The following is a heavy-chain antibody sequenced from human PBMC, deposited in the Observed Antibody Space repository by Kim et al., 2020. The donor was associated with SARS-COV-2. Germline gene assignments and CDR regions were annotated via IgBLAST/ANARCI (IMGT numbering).Heavy chain of an antibody. CDR1: GFTFSSYS. Sequence: GGSLRLSCAASGFTFSSYSMNWVRQAPGKGLEWVSSISSSSSYIYYADSVKGRFTISRDNAKNSLYLQMNSLRAEDTAVYYCAKAYSSSWPPDYWGQGTLVTVSS. V-gene: IGHV3-21*01. CDR2: ISSSSSYI. D-gene: IGHD6-13*01. CDR3: AKAYSSSWPPDY. J-gene: IGHJ4*02.